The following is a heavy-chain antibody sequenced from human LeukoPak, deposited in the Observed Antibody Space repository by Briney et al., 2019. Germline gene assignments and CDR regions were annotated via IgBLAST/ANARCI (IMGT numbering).Heavy chain of an antibody. CDR1: GGSISSNNW. CDR3: ARGNYETLNDLMDV. V-gene: IGHV4-4*02. Sequence: PSGTLSLTCAVSGGSISSNNWWSWVRQPPGKGLEWIGEIYHSGSTNYSPSLKTRLSISIDTSKNHFFLNLSSVTAADTAMYYCARGNYETLNDLMDVWGHGTTVTVSS. CDR2: IYHSGST. D-gene: IGHD3-9*01. J-gene: IGHJ6*02.